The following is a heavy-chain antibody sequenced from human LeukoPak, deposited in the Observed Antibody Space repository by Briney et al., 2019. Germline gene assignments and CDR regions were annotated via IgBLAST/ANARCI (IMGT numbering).Heavy chain of an antibody. Sequence: SETLSLTCAVYGGSFSGYYWSWIRQPPGKGLEWIGEINHSGSTNYNPSLKSRVTISVDTSKNQFSLKLSSVTAADTAVYYCARLGYCSSTSCYPFDYWGQGTLVTVSS. J-gene: IGHJ4*02. CDR3: ARLGYCSSTSCYPFDY. CDR2: INHSGST. CDR1: GGSFSGYY. D-gene: IGHD2-2*01. V-gene: IGHV4-34*01.